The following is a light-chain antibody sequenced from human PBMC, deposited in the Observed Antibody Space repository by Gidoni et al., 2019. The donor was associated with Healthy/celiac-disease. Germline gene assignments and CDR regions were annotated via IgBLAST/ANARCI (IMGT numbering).Light chain of an antibody. CDR1: KLGDKY. V-gene: IGLV3-1*01. J-gene: IGLJ2*01. CDR3: QAWDSSTGGVV. Sequence: SYELTQPPSVSVSPGQTASITCSGDKLGDKYACWYQQKPGQSPVLVIYQDSKRPSGIPERFSGSNSGNTATLTISGTQAMDEADYYCQAWDSSTGGVVFGGGTKL. CDR2: QDS.